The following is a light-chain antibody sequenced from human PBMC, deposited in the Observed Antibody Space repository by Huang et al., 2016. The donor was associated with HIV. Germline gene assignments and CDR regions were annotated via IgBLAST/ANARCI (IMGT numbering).Light chain of an antibody. Sequence: EIVLTQSPGTLSLSPGERATLSCRASQSISSSSLAWYLQKPGQAPTLLIHGASTRATDIPDRFSGSGSGTDFTLTISRLEPEDFAVYYCHQYGCPPFTFGPGTKVDIK. CDR1: QSISSSS. CDR3: HQYGCPPFT. CDR2: GAS. V-gene: IGKV3-20*01. J-gene: IGKJ3*01.